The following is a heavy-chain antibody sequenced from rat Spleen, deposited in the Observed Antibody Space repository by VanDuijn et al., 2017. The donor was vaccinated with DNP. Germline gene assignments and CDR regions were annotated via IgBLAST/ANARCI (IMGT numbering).Heavy chain of an antibody. CDR2: MWSGGSS. V-gene: IGHV2-45*01. CDR3: VREEAALDY. CDR1: GFSLTSYN. Sequence: QVQLKESGPGLVQPSETLSLTCTVSGFSLTSYNVHWVRQPPGKGLEWMGVMWSGGSSDYKSALKSRLSISRDTSKNQVFLKRNSLRSEDTTTYYCVREEAALDYWGQGVKLTVSS. J-gene: IGHJ2*01. D-gene: IGHD1-2*01.